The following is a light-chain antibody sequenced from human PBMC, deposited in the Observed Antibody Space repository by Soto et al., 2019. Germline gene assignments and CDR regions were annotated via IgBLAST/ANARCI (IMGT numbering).Light chain of an antibody. Sequence: DIQMTQSPSSLSASVGDRVTITCQASQDISNYLNWYQQKPGKAPKLLIYDASNLETGVPSRFSGSGSGTDFTFTSSSLQPEDIATYYCQQYDKLPPWTFGQGTKVEIK. V-gene: IGKV1-33*01. CDR1: QDISNY. J-gene: IGKJ1*01. CDR2: DAS. CDR3: QQYDKLPPWT.